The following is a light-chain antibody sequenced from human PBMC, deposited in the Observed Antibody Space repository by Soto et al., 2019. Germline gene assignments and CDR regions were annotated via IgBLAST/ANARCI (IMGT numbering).Light chain of an antibody. J-gene: IGLJ2*01. Sequence: QSALTQPASVSGSPGQSITISCTGSSNDVGGYNFVSWYQQHPGKAPKLLIYEVTNRPSGISDRFSGSRSGNTASLTISGLQPEVEAGYHCASYTSTNSLIFGGGTKLTVL. CDR2: EVT. CDR1: SNDVGGYNF. V-gene: IGLV2-14*01. CDR3: ASYTSTNSLI.